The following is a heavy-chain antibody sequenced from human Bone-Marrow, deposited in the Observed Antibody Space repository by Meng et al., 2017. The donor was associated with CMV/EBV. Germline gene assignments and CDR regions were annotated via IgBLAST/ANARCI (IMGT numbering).Heavy chain of an antibody. D-gene: IGHD5-18*01. CDR3: ARGGWIQLVYRYYYYGMAV. CDR2: ISSTGTT. V-gene: IGHV4-39*02. CDR1: GGSIRSSDYY. J-gene: IGHJ6*02. Sequence: GSLRLSCTVSGGSIRSSDYYWGWIRQPPGKGLEWIGSISSTGTTYYTSSLKSRVTISVDTFKNQISLKVNSVTAADTAVYYCARGGWIQLVYRYYYYGMAVWGQGHTVTFYS.